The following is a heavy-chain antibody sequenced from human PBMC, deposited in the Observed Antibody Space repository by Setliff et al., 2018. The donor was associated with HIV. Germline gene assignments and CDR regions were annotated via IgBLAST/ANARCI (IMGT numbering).Heavy chain of an antibody. D-gene: IGHD4-17*01. CDR1: GGTFTTYS. J-gene: IGHJ4*02. CDR2: IITNLGGVT. V-gene: IGHV1-69*10. Sequence: SVKVSCKTSGGTFTTYSVSWVRQAPGQGLEWMGGIITNLGGVTKYAQKFQDRLTITADASTSAVYMELISLRSEDTAVYYCAGLYGDHGGGYWGQGTLVTVSS. CDR3: AGLYGDHGGGY.